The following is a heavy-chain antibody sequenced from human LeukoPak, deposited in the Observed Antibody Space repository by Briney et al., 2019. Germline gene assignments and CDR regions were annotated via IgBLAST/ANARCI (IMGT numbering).Heavy chain of an antibody. V-gene: IGHV1-8*03. CDR2: MNPNSGNT. CDR1: GHTFTSYD. J-gene: IGHJ5*02. CDR3: ARSPANRGAARASGRLVNWFDP. D-gene: IGHD6-13*01. Sequence: ASVKVSCKASGHTFTSYDINWVRQATGQGLEWMGWMNPNSGNTGYAQQFQGRVTITRSTSINTAYMELSSLRSEDTAVYYCARSPANRGAARASGRLVNWFDPWGQGTLVTVSS.